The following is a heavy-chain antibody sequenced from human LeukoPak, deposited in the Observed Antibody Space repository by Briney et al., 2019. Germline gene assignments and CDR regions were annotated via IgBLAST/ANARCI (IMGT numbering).Heavy chain of an antibody. D-gene: IGHD6-19*01. CDR1: GGSFSGYY. J-gene: IGHJ4*02. CDR3: ARVNSGWWLLAD. CDR2: INQSGST. Sequence: SETLSLTCAVYGGSFSGYYWSWIRQPPGKGLEWIGEINQSGSTNYNPSLKSRVTISVDTSKNQFSLKLSSVTAADTAVYYCARVNSGWWLLADWGQGTLVTVSS. V-gene: IGHV4-34*01.